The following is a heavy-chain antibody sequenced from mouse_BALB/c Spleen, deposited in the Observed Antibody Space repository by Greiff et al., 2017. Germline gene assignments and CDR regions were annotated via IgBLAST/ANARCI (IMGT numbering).Heavy chain of an antibody. D-gene: IGHD2-12*01. CDR3: GRGLDDGYYAMDY. Sequence: EVQLVESGPELVKPGASVKISCKASGYSFTGYFMNWVKQSHGKSLEWIGRINPYNGDTFYNQKFKGKATLTVNKSSSTAHMELLSLTSEDSAVYYCGRGLDDGYYAMDYWGQGTSVTVSS. CDR2: INPYNGDT. J-gene: IGHJ4*01. CDR1: GYSFTGYF. V-gene: IGHV1-37*01.